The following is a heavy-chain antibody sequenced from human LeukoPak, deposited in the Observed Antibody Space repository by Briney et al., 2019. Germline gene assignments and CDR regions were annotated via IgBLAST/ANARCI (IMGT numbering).Heavy chain of an antibody. CDR3: ARAPLTYYDYVWGSLGTGIFDY. J-gene: IGHJ4*02. V-gene: IGHV1-8*01. CDR2: MNPNSGDT. Sequence: ASVKVSCKASGYTFTSYDINWVRQATGQGLEWMGWMNPNSGDTGYAQKFQGRVTMTRDTSTSTVYMGLSSLRSEDTAVYYCARAPLTYYDYVWGSLGTGIFDYWGQGTLVTVSS. D-gene: IGHD3-16*01. CDR1: GYTFTSYD.